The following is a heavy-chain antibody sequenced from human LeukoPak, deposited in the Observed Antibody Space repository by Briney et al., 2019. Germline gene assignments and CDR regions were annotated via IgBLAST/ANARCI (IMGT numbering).Heavy chain of an antibody. D-gene: IGHD3-16*01. CDR1: GGTFSSYA. CDR2: IIPIFGTA. J-gene: IGHJ5*02. CDR3: ARDLTEIKYNWFDP. V-gene: IGHV1-69*06. Sequence: SVKVSCKASGGTFSSYAISWVRQAPGQGLEWMGGIIPIFGTANYAQKFQGRVTITADKSTSTAYMELSSLRSEDTAVYYCARDLTEIKYNWFDPWGQGTLVTVSS.